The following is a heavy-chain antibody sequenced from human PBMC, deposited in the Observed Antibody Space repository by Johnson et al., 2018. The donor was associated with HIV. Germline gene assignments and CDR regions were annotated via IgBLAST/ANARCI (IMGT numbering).Heavy chain of an antibody. J-gene: IGHJ3*02. CDR2: ISSDGINK. CDR3: AREDPVLWAFDI. Sequence: QVQLVESGGGLVQPGGSLRLSCAASGFSFSSSAMNWVRQAPGRGLEWLAFISSDGINKYYSDSVKGRFAISRDNSKNTLYLQMNSVRPEDTAIYYCAREDPVLWAFDIWGQGTLVTVSS. CDR1: GFSFSSSA. D-gene: IGHD2/OR15-2a*01. V-gene: IGHV3-30*09.